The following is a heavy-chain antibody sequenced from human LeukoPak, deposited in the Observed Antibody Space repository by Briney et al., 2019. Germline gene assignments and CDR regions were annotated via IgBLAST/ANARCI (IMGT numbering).Heavy chain of an antibody. J-gene: IGHJ5*02. Sequence: SQTLSLTCTVSGGSISSGGYYWSWIRQHPGKGLERIGYIYHSGSTYYNPSLKSRVTISVDTSKNQFSLKLSSVTAADTAVYYCARDQADSSWKNWFDPWGQGTLVTVSS. V-gene: IGHV4-31*03. CDR2: IYHSGST. CDR3: ARDQADSSWKNWFDP. D-gene: IGHD6-13*01. CDR1: GGSISSGGYY.